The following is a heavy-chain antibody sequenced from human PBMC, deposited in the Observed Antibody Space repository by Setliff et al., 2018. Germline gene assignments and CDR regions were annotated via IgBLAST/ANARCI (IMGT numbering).Heavy chain of an antibody. CDR2: IYTSWST. Sequence: PSETLSLTCTVSDDSISSRHYYWSWIRQPAGKGLEWLGHIYTSWSTNYNPSLKGRATLSIDASKRQFSLKLTSVTAADTAVYYCARADEYYYDSSGYYYVYYFDYWGQGTLVTVSS. CDR1: DDSISSRHYY. D-gene: IGHD3-22*01. CDR3: ARADEYYYDSSGYYYVYYFDY. J-gene: IGHJ4*02. V-gene: IGHV4-61*09.